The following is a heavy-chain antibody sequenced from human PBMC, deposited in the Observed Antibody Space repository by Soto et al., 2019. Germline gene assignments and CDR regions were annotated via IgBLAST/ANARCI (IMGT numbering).Heavy chain of an antibody. V-gene: IGHV4-59*01. Sequence: SETLSLTCSVSGGSISSYSWNWIRLPPGKGLEWIGYIYYSGSTNYNPSLKSRVTMSLDTSKNQFSLKLSSVTAADTAVYYCARAPCGGDCYYKYYFDYWGQGTLVTVSS. J-gene: IGHJ4*02. CDR2: IYYSGST. D-gene: IGHD2-21*02. CDR1: GGSISSYS. CDR3: ARAPCGGDCYYKYYFDY.